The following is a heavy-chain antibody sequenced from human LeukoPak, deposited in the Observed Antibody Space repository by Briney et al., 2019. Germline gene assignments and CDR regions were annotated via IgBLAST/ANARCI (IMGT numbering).Heavy chain of an antibody. CDR2: IKEDESEK. V-gene: IGHV3-7*01. D-gene: IGHD1-26*01. CDR3: ARDGALGFDF. Sequence: GGSLRLSCAASGFNFSNYWMSWVRQAPGKGLEGVANIKEDESEKYYADSVRGRFTISRDNAKNSLYLEMNSLRPEDTAVYYCARDGALGFDFWGQGALVTVSS. CDR1: GFNFSNYW. J-gene: IGHJ4*02.